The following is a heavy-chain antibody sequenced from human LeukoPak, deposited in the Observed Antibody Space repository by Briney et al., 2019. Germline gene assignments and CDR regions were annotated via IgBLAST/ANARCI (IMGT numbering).Heavy chain of an antibody. CDR2: IYDGGTT. CDR3: ATVAGGTYHFDL. D-gene: IGHD1-26*01. CDR1: GFTVNSHY. Sequence: GVSLRLSCAASGFTVNSHYMSWVRQAPGKGLEWVSIIYDGGTTSYEDSVKGRFTISRDNSNNILYLQMSSLRAEDTAVYYCATVAGGTYHFDLWGQGALVFVSS. V-gene: IGHV3-53*01. J-gene: IGHJ4*02.